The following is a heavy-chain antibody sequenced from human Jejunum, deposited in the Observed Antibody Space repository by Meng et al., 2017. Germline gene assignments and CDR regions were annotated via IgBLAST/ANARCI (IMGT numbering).Heavy chain of an antibody. V-gene: IGHV4-39*01. CDR1: GGSINTNTYY. Sequence: QLQVQESGPGLVKPSETLSLTCTVSGGSINTNTYYWDWIRQPPGKGMEWIGSVYYTGRTFYNPSLKSRVTISLDTSKNQFSLNLRSVAAADTAVYYCSRIVDGDYFDYWGQGTLVTVSS. D-gene: IGHD3-16*02. CDR2: VYYTGRT. J-gene: IGHJ4*02. CDR3: SRIVDGDYFDY.